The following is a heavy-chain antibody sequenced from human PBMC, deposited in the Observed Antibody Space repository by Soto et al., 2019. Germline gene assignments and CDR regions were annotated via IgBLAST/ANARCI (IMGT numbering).Heavy chain of an antibody. J-gene: IGHJ6*02. Sequence: SLKRDWKTSGGTLSSYASSCVRKTPGQGLEWMGGIIPIFGTANYAQKFQGRVTITADESTSTAYMELSSLRSEDTAVYYCARAPRPVPAATDYYYYGMDVWGQGTTVTVSS. CDR1: GGTLSSYA. CDR3: ARAPRPVPAATDYYYYGMDV. CDR2: IIPIFGTA. D-gene: IGHD2-2*01. V-gene: IGHV1-69*13.